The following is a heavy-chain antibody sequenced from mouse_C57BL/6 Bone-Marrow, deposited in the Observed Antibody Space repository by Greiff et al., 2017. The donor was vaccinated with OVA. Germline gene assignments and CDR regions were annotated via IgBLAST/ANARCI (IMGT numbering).Heavy chain of an antibody. CDR2: IYPRSGNT. CDR3: ARGDDGNYVWFAY. Sequence: VQLQQSGAELARPGASVKLSCKASGYTFTSYGISWVKQRTGQGLEWIGEIYPRSGNTYYNEKFQGKATLTADKSSSTAYMELRSLTSEDSAVYFCARGDDGNYVWFAYWGQGTLVTVSA. V-gene: IGHV1-81*01. CDR1: GYTFTSYG. J-gene: IGHJ3*01. D-gene: IGHD2-1*01.